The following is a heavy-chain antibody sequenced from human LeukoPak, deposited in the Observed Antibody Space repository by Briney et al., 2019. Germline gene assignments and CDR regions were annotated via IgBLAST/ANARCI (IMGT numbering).Heavy chain of an antibody. CDR3: ARMVTSNDY. CDR1: GYTFTRYY. D-gene: IGHD5-18*01. Sequence: ASVKVSCKASGYTFTRYYMHWVRQAPGQGLEWMGIISPSGASTSYAQKLQGRVTMTTDTSTSTAYMELRSLRSDDTAVYYCARMVTSNDYWGQGTLVTVSS. CDR2: ISPSGAST. J-gene: IGHJ4*02. V-gene: IGHV1-46*01.